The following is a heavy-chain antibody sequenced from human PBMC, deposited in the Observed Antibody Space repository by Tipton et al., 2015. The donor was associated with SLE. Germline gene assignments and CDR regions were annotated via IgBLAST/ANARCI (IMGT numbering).Heavy chain of an antibody. CDR3: ASDGVWNPI. J-gene: IGHJ3*02. D-gene: IGHD1-1*01. Sequence: TLSLTCAVYGGSFSGYYWSWFRQPPGKGLEWIGYIHYSGSSYYNPSLKSRVTISVDTSKNQFSLKLSSVTPADTAVYYCASDGVWNPIWGQGTMVTVSS. CDR2: IHYSGSS. V-gene: IGHV4-34*09. CDR1: GGSFSGYY.